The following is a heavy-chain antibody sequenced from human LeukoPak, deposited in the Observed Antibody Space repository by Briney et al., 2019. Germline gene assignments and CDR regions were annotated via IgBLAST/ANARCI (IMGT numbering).Heavy chain of an antibody. CDR1: GYTFTIYG. CDR3: ARDRVTSVYYDSSGYPRYFDY. V-gene: IGHV1-18*01. Sequence: ASVKVSCKASGYTFTIYGISWVRQAPGQGLEWMGWISAYNGNTNYAQKLQGRVPITTDTSTSTAYMELRSLRSDDTAVYYCARDRVTSVYYDSSGYPRYFDYWGQEALVAVSS. CDR2: ISAYNGNT. J-gene: IGHJ4*02. D-gene: IGHD3-22*01.